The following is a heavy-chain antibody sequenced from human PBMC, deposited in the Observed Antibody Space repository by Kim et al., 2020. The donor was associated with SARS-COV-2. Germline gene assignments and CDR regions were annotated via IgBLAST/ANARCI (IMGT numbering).Heavy chain of an antibody. CDR2: IIPIFGTA. Sequence: SVKVSCKASGGTFSSYAISWVRQAPGQGLEWMGGIIPIFGTANYAQKFQGRVTITADESTSTAYMELSSLRSEDTAVYYCAGTQLVATIIGYYYYGMDVWGQGDTVTVSS. CDR3: AGTQLVATIIGYYYYGMDV. CDR1: GGTFSSYA. J-gene: IGHJ6*02. V-gene: IGHV1-69*13. D-gene: IGHD5-12*01.